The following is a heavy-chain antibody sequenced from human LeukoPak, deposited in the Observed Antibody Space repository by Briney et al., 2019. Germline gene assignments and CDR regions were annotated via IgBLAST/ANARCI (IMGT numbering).Heavy chain of an antibody. V-gene: IGHV4-31*01. CDR3: ARAFDSSGYYYYYYFDY. Sequence: PSETLSLTCTVPGGSISNGDYYWIWIRQHPGKGLEWIGYIYYTGSTYYNPSLKSPVTISLDTSKNQFSLKLSSVTAADTAVYYCARAFDSSGYYYYYYFDYWGQGTLVTVSS. CDR2: IYYTGST. J-gene: IGHJ4*02. D-gene: IGHD3-22*01. CDR1: GGSISNGDYY.